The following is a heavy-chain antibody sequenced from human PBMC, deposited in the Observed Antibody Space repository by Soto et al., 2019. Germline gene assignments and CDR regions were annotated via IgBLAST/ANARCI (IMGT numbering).Heavy chain of an antibody. D-gene: IGHD2-2*02. Sequence: QVQLVQSGAEVKKPGSSVKVSCKASGGTFSSYAISWVRQAPGQGLEWMGGIIPIFGTANYAQKFQGRVTITADESTSTDYMELSSLRSEDTAVYYCARGTSVVLPASIPGGDYYYGMDVWGQGTTVTVSS. CDR3: ARGTSVVLPASIPGGDYYYGMDV. J-gene: IGHJ6*02. V-gene: IGHV1-69*01. CDR1: GGTFSSYA. CDR2: IIPIFGTA.